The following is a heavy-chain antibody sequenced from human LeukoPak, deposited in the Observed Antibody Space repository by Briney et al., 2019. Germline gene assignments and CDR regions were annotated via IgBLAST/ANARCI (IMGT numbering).Heavy chain of an antibody. D-gene: IGHD4-17*01. Sequence: SVKVSCKASGFTFTSSAVQWVRQARGQRLEWIGWIIVGSGATNYAQSLQGRFTITRDMSTNTAYMELSSLGSEDSAVYYCAAELYGVYTDCCTFHLWGQGTMVTVSS. CDR2: IIVGSGAT. CDR1: GFTFTSSA. CDR3: AAELYGVYTDCCTFHL. J-gene: IGHJ3*01. V-gene: IGHV1-58*01.